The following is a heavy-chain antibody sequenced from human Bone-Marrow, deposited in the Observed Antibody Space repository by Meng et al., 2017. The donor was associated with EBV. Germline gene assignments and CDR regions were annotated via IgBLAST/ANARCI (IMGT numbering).Heavy chain of an antibody. D-gene: IGHD1-26*01. CDR1: GGFNSSGGYY. Sequence: VPLADSGLGLMNTSPTRSLPCAVSGGFNSSGGYYRSWIRQPPGQGLEWTGYIYYSGSTYYNPSLKSRVTISVDTSKNQFSLKLSSVTAADTAVYYCARHPGGMNWFDPWGQGTLVTVSS. J-gene: IGHJ5*02. CDR3: ARHPGGMNWFDP. V-gene: IGHV4-30-4*01. CDR2: IYYSGST.